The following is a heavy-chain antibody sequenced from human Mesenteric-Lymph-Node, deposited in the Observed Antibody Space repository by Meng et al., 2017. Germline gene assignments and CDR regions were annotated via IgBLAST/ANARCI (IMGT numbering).Heavy chain of an antibody. CDR2: IYYSGST. J-gene: IGHJ4*02. CDR1: GGSISSSSYY. D-gene: IGHD3-10*01. Sequence: SETLSLTCTVSGGSISSSSYYWGWIRQPPGKGLEWIGSIYYSGSTYYNPSLKSRVTISVDTSKNQFSLKLSSVTAADTAVYYCARDRTGSLRYWGQGTLVTVSS. V-gene: IGHV4-39*07. CDR3: ARDRTGSLRY.